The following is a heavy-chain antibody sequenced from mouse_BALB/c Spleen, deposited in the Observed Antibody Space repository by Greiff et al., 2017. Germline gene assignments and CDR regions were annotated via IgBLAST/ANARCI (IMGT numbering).Heavy chain of an antibody. CDR1: GYTFTSYW. J-gene: IGHJ4*01. V-gene: IGHV1-7*01. CDR2: INPSTGYT. Sequence: VKLQESGAELAKPGASVKMSCKASGYTFTSYWMHWVKQRPGQGLEWIGYINPSTGYTEYNQKFKDKATLTADKSSSTAYMQLSSLTSEDSAVYYCARVSNYPRAMDYWGQGTSVTVSS. CDR3: ARVSNYPRAMDY. D-gene: IGHD2-5*01.